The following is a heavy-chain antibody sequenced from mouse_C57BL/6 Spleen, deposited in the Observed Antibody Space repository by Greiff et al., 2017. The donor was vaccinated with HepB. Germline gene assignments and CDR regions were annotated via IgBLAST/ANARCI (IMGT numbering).Heavy chain of an antibody. CDR1: GYTFTSYD. J-gene: IGHJ4*01. CDR3: ARRDYGNYVGYAMDY. CDR2: IYPRDGST. Sequence: QVQLKQSGPELVKPGASVKLSCKASGYTFTSYDINWVKQRPGQGLEWIGWIYPRDGSTKYNEKFKGKATLTVDTSSSTAYMELHSLTSEDSAVYFCARRDYGNYVGYAMDYWGQGTSVTVSS. D-gene: IGHD2-1*01. V-gene: IGHV1-85*01.